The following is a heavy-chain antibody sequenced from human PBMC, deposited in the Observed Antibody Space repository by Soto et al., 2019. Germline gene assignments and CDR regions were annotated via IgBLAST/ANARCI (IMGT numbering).Heavy chain of an antibody. D-gene: IGHD3-22*01. Sequence: PSETLSLTCTVSGGSISSYYWSWIRQPAGKGLEWIGRIYTSGSTNYNPAPKRRVTMSVDTSKNQFSLKLSSVPAADTAVYYCASWYYDSRGGGMDVWGQGTTVTVSS. CDR2: IYTSGST. J-gene: IGHJ6*02. CDR3: ASWYYDSRGGGMDV. V-gene: IGHV4-4*07. CDR1: GGSISSYY.